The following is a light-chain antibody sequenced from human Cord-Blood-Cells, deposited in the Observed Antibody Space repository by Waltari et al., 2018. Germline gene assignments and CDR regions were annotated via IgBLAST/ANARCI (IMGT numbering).Light chain of an antibody. CDR1: SSYVGSYNR. J-gene: IGLJ1*01. CDR3: SSYTSSSTFV. CDR2: EVS. Sequence: QSALTQPPSVSGSPGQSVTISCTGTSSYVGSYNRVSWYQQPPGTAPKLMIYEVSNRPYGVPDRFSGSKAGNTASLTISGLQAEDEADYYCSSYTSSSTFVFGTGTKVTVL. V-gene: IGLV2-18*02.